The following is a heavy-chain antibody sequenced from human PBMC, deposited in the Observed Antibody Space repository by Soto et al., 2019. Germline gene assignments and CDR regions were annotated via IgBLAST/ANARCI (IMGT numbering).Heavy chain of an antibody. CDR1: GFTFSSYA. CDR2: ISGSGGST. J-gene: IGHJ3*02. CDR3: AKDRTGVTTDSDAFDI. D-gene: IGHD4-17*01. Sequence: AGGSLRLSCAASGFTFSSYAMSWVRQAPGKGLEWVSAISGSGGSTYYADSVKGRFTISRDNSKNTLYLQMNSLRAEDTAVYYCAKDRTGVTTDSDAFDIWGQGTMVTVSS. V-gene: IGHV3-23*01.